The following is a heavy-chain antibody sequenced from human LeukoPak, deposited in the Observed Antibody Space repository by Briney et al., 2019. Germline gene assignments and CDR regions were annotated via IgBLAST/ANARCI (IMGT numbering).Heavy chain of an antibody. CDR3: ARPVSYSGSVRSNWFDP. Sequence: SVKVSCKASGGTFSSYAISWVRQAPGQGLEWMGRIIPILGIANYAQKFQGRVTITADKSTSTAYTELSSLRSEDTAVYYCARPVSYSGSVRSNWFDPWGQGTLVTVSS. V-gene: IGHV1-69*04. CDR2: IIPILGIA. CDR1: GGTFSSYA. D-gene: IGHD1-26*01. J-gene: IGHJ5*02.